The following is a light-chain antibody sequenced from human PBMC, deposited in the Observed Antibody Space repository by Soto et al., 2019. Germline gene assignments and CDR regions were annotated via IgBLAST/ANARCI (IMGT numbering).Light chain of an antibody. J-gene: IGKJ5*01. Sequence: EIVLTQSPGTLSLSPGEIATLSCRASQSVSSKLAWYQQKPGQAPRLLIYSASTRATGIPARFSGSGSGTEFTLTISSLQSEDFAVYYCQQYNNWPPITFGQGTRLEIK. CDR3: QQYNNWPPIT. CDR2: SAS. CDR1: QSVSSK. V-gene: IGKV3-15*01.